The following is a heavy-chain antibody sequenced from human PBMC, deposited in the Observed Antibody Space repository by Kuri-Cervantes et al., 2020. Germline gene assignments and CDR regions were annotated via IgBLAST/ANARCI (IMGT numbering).Heavy chain of an antibody. J-gene: IGHJ6*02. V-gene: IGHV3-21*01. D-gene: IGHD1-14*01. CDR3: ARLPPEGPWSYYGMDV. CDR1: GFTFSSYG. Sequence: GESLKISCAASGFTFSSYGMHWVRQAPGKGLEWVSSISSSSSYIYYADSVKGRFTISRDNAKNSLYLQMNSLRAEDTAVYYCARLPPEGPWSYYGMDVWGQGTTVTVSS. CDR2: ISSSSSYI.